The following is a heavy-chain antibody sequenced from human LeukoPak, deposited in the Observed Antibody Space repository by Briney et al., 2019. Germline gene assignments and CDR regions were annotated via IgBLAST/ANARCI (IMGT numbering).Heavy chain of an antibody. D-gene: IGHD1-14*01. CDR3: ARVWRITDFVSDY. V-gene: IGHV4-59*12. Sequence: SETLSLTCTVSGGSISSYYWSWIRQPPGKGLEWIGYIYYSGRTYDNPSLKSRVTISIDTSKNQFSLKLSSVTAADTAVYYCARVWRITDFVSDYWGQGTLVTVSS. CDR2: IYYSGRT. CDR1: GGSISSYY. J-gene: IGHJ4*02.